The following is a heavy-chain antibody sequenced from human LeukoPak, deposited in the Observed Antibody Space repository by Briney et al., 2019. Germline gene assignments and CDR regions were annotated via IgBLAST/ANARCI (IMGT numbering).Heavy chain of an antibody. CDR1: GGTFISYA. V-gene: IGHV1-69*05. CDR2: IIPIFGTA. D-gene: IGHD6-13*01. J-gene: IGHJ5*02. CDR3: ARVGSSWYA. Sequence: SVKVSCKASGGTFISYAISWVRQAPGQGVEWMGGIIPIFGTANYAQKFQGRVTITTDESTRTAYMELSSLRSEDTAVYYCARVGSSWYAWGQGTLVTVSS.